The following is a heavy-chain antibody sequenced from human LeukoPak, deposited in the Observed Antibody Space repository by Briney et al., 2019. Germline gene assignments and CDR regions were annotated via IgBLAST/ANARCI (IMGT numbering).Heavy chain of an antibody. V-gene: IGHV3-23*01. J-gene: IGHJ4*02. D-gene: IGHD5-18*01. CDR3: ANTGGEQLWFLFDY. CDR2: ISGSGGST. CDR1: GFTFSSYA. Sequence: GGSLRLSCAASGFTFSSYAMSWVRQAPGKGLEWVSAISGSGGSTYYADSVKDRFTISRDNSKNTLYLQMNSLRAEDTAVYYCANTGGEQLWFLFDYWGQGTLVTVSS.